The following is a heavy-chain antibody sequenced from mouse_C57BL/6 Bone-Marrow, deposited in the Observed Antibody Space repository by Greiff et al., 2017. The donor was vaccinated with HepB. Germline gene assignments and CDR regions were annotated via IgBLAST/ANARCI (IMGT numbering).Heavy chain of an antibody. CDR3: ARHKDYYGSRYYAMDY. J-gene: IGHJ4*01. CDR1: GFTFSDYY. D-gene: IGHD1-1*01. V-gene: IGHV5-12*01. CDR2: ISNGGGST. Sequence: EVQGVESGGGLVQPGGSLKLSCAASGFTFSDYYMYWVRQTPEKRLEWVAYISNGGGSTYYPDTVKGRFTISRDNAKNTLYLQMSRLKSEDTAMYYCARHKDYYGSRYYAMDYWGQGTSDTVSS.